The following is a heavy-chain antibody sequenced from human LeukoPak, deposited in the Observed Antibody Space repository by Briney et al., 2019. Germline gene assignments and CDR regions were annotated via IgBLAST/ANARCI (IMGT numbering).Heavy chain of an antibody. CDR3: AAGRGADFDY. CDR1: GYSFTSYW. CDR2: IEPSDSYT. Sequence: GESLKISCKGSGYSFTSYWISWARQMPGKGLEGMGRIEPSDSYTNYSPSFQGHVTISADKSISTAYLQWSSLKASDTAMYYCAAGRGADFDYWGQGTLVTVSS. J-gene: IGHJ4*02. V-gene: IGHV5-10-1*01.